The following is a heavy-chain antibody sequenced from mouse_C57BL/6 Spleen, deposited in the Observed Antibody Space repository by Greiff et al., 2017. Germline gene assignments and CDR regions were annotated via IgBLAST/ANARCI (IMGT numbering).Heavy chain of an antibody. Sequence: EVKLEESGGGLVKPGGSLKLSCAASGFTFSSYTMSWVRQTPENRLEWVATISGGGGNTYYPDSVKGRFTISRDNAKNTLYLQMSSLMSEDTALYYCARGTLQGFAYWGQGTLVTVSA. CDR3: ARGTLQGFAY. J-gene: IGHJ3*01. CDR1: GFTFSSYT. CDR2: ISGGGGNT. V-gene: IGHV5-9*01.